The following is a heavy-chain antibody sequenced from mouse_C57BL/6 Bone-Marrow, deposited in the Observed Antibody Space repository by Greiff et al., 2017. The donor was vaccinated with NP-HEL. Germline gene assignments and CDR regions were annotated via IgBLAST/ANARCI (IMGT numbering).Heavy chain of an antibody. Sequence: EVMLVESGPELVKPGASVKISCKASGYSFTGYYMHWVKQSHGKILEWIGYIYPYNGVSSYNQKFKGKATLTVDKSSSTAYMELRSLTSEDSAVYDCARGGYYYAMDYWGQGTSVTVSS. CDR3: ARGGYYYAMDY. V-gene: IGHV1-31*01. J-gene: IGHJ4*01. D-gene: IGHD1-1*02. CDR2: IYPYNGVS. CDR1: GYSFTGYY.